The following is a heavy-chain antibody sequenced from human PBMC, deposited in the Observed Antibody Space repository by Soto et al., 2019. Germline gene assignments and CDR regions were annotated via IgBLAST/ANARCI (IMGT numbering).Heavy chain of an antibody. CDR2: ISSSGSSI. J-gene: IGHJ4*02. CDR1: GFTFSNYY. D-gene: IGHD4-17*01. V-gene: IGHV3-11*01. CDR3: ARDPSYGDYLLDY. Sequence: ALRLSCAAPGFTFSNYYMSWIRQAPGKGLEWVSYISSSGSSIYYADSVQGRFTISRENAKNSLYLQMNRLRAEDTAVYHCARDPSYGDYLLDYWGQGTLVTVSS.